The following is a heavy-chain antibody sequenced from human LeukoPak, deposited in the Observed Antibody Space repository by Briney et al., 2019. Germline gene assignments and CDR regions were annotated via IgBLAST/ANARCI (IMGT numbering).Heavy chain of an antibody. J-gene: IGHJ5*02. CDR2: INPNSGGT. CDR1: GYTFSGYY. CDR3: ARAGGGNWFDP. Sequence: GASVKVSCKASGYTFSGYYLHWVRQAPGQGLEWMGCINPNSGGTNYAQKFQGRVTMTRDTSISTAYMELSRLRSDDTAVYHCARAGGGNWFDPWGQGTLVTVSS. D-gene: IGHD1-26*01. V-gene: IGHV1-2*02.